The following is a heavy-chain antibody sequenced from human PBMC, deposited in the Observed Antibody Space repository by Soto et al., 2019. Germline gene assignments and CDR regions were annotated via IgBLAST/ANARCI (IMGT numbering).Heavy chain of an antibody. CDR3: AREYPNWFDP. CDR2: IYYSGST. V-gene: IGHV4-31*03. CDR1: GVSISSGGYY. J-gene: IGHJ5*02. Sequence: QVQLQESGPGLVKPSQTLSLTCTVSGVSISSGGYYWSWIRQHPGKGLEWSGYIYYSGSTYYNRSLKSRVTISVDTSKNQFSLKLSSVTAAETAVYYCAREYPNWFDPWGQGTLVTVSS.